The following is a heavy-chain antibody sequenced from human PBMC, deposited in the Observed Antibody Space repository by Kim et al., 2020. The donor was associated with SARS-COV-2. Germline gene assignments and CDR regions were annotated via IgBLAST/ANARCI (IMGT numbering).Heavy chain of an antibody. J-gene: IGHJ5*02. CDR1: GFTFSSYS. V-gene: IGHV3-21*01. Sequence: GGSLRLSCAASGFTFSSYSMNWVRQAPGKGLEWVSSISSSSSYIYYADSVKGRFTISRDNAKNSLYLQMNSLRAEDTAVYYCARGYGSGSYPNWFDPWGQGTLVTVSS. D-gene: IGHD3-10*01. CDR2: ISSSSSYI. CDR3: ARGYGSGSYPNWFDP.